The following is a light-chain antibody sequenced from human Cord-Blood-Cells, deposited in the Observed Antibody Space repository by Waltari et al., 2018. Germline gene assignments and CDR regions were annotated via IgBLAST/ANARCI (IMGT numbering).Light chain of an antibody. CDR2: GNS. Sequence: QSVLTQPPSVSGAPGQRVTISCTGSSSHIGAGYDLPWYQQLPGTAPKLLIYGNSNRPSGVPDRFSGSKSGTSASLAITGLQAEDEADYYCQSYDSSLSGYVFGGGTKLTVL. J-gene: IGLJ3*02. CDR3: QSYDSSLSGYV. V-gene: IGLV1-40*01. CDR1: SSHIGAGYD.